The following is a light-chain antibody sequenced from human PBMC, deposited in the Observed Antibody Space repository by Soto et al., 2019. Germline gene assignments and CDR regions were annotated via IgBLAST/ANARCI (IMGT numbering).Light chain of an antibody. V-gene: IGKV1-8*01. Sequence: AIRMTQSPSSFSASTGDRVTITCRASQGISSYLAWYQQKPGKAPKLLIYAASTLQSGVPSRFSGSGSGTDFTLTISCLQSEDLANYYCQQYYSYPFPFGPGTKVDIK. CDR3: QQYYSYPFP. CDR2: AAS. CDR1: QGISSY. J-gene: IGKJ3*01.